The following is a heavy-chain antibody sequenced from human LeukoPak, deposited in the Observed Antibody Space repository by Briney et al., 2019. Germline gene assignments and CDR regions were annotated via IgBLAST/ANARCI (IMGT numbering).Heavy chain of an antibody. D-gene: IGHD3-22*01. Sequence: GGSLRLSCAASGFTFSSYGMHWVRQAPGKGLEWVAFIRYDGSNKYYADSVKGRFTTSRDNSKNTLYLQMNSLRAEDTAVYYCAKDWGVYDSSGYFFDYWGQGTLVTVSS. CDR1: GFTFSSYG. CDR2: IRYDGSNK. J-gene: IGHJ4*02. V-gene: IGHV3-30*02. CDR3: AKDWGVYDSSGYFFDY.